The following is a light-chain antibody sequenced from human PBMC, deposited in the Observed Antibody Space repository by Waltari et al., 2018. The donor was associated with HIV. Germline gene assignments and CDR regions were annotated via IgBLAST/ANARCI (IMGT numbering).Light chain of an antibody. CDR3: SSYTSSSTLEV. CDR2: DVS. Sequence: SCTGTSSDVGGYNYVSWYQQHPGKAPKLMIYDVSNRPSGVSNRFSGSKSGNTASLTISGLQAEDEADYYCSSYTSSSTLEVFGGGTKLTVL. J-gene: IGLJ3*02. V-gene: IGLV2-14*03. CDR1: SSDVGGYNY.